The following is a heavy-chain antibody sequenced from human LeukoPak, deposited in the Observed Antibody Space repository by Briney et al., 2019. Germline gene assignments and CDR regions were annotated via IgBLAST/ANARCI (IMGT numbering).Heavy chain of an antibody. J-gene: IGHJ4*02. CDR3: AREAGSTWHPVDY. Sequence: GGSLRLSCAASGFTFSSYGMNWVRQVPGKGLEWLSSITSSSDIYYADSLKGRITISRDNTKNSLYLQMNSLRAEDTAVYYCAREAGSTWHPVDYWGREPWSPSPQ. CDR1: GFTFSSYG. D-gene: IGHD6-13*01. CDR2: ITSSSDI. V-gene: IGHV3-21*01.